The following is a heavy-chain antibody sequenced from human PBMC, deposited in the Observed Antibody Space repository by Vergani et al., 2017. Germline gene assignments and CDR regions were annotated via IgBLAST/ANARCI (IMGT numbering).Heavy chain of an antibody. CDR2: IYPGDSDT. CDR3: AXQVVVAATSPGFDY. Sequence: EVQLVQSGAEVKKPGESMKISCKGSGYSFTSYWIGWVRQMPGKGLEWMGIIYPGDSDTRYSPSFQGQVTISADKSISTAYLQWCSLKASDTAMYYCAXQVVVAATSPGFDYWGQGTLVTVSS. J-gene: IGHJ4*02. CDR1: GYSFTSYW. V-gene: IGHV5-51*01. D-gene: IGHD2-15*01.